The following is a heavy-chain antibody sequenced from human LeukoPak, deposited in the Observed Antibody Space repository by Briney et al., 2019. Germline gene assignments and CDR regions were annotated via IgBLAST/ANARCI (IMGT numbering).Heavy chain of an antibody. CDR3: ARVGGDPVFDY. Sequence: QPGGSLRLSCAASAFIFSDQYMDWVRQAPGKGLEWVGRIRNKAKSYSTEYAASVKGRFTVSRDDSKNSLYLQMNSLKSEDTAVYSWARVGGDPVFDYWGQGTLVTVSS. D-gene: IGHD2-21*02. CDR1: AFIFSDQY. CDR2: IRNKAKSYST. J-gene: IGHJ4*02. V-gene: IGHV3-72*01.